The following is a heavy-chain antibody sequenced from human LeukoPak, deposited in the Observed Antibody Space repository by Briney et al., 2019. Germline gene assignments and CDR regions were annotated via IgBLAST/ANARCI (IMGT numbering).Heavy chain of an antibody. Sequence: ASVKGSCKASGYTFTGYYMHWVRHAPGQGLEWMGIINPSGGSTSYAQKFQGRVTMTRDTSTSTVYMELSSLRSEDTAVYYCARDGLSVTAIKFWYYYYYMDVWGKGTTVTISS. V-gene: IGHV1-46*01. CDR1: GYTFTGYY. CDR3: ARDGLSVTAIKFWYYYYYMDV. CDR2: INPSGGST. D-gene: IGHD2-21*02. J-gene: IGHJ6*03.